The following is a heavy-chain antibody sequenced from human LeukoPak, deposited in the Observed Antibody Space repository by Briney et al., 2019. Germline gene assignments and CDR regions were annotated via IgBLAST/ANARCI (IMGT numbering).Heavy chain of an antibody. Sequence: SGASLRLSCAPSGFTFSSYGMHSVSHPPSKGLEWVAFIRYDGSNKYSADSVKGRFTISRDNSKNTLYLQMNSLRAEDTAVYYCAKSWIQLWYFDYWGQGTLVTVSS. CDR1: GFTFSSYG. CDR3: AKSWIQLWYFDY. CDR2: IRYDGSNK. V-gene: IGHV3-30*02. J-gene: IGHJ4*02. D-gene: IGHD5-18*01.